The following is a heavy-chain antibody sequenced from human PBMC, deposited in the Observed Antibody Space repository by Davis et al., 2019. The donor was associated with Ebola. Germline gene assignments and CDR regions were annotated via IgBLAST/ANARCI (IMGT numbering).Heavy chain of an antibody. CDR3: ARSDNGGLL. D-gene: IGHD4-23*01. CDR2: INADVTIT. CDR1: GISLRSYW. V-gene: IGHV3-74*01. Sequence: GESLKIPCVASGISLRSYWMHWVRQAPGKGLVWVSRINADVTITNYDDSVRGRFTISRDNAKNTLYLQMNSLRAEDSALYYCARSDNGGLLWGQGTLVTVSS. J-gene: IGHJ4*01.